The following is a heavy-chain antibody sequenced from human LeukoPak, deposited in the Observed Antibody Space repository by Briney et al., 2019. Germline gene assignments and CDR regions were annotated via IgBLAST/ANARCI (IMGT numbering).Heavy chain of an antibody. D-gene: IGHD1-26*01. CDR2: IRDSGSST. CDR3: AKYGPQDSGSSHFDY. Sequence: GGALRLSCAASGFTFSSYAMSWVRQAPGKGLEWVSAIRDSGSSTHYADSVKGRFTTSRDNSKSTLFLQMNSLRAEDTAIYYCAKYGPQDSGSSHFDYWGQGALVTVSS. J-gene: IGHJ4*02. CDR1: GFTFSSYA. V-gene: IGHV3-23*01.